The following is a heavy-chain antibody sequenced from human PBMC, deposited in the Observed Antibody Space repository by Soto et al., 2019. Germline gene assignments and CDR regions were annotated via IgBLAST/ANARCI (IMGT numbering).Heavy chain of an antibody. CDR1: GYSFSTYG. D-gene: IGHD3-22*01. CDR3: ARAEWYDSWEDY. V-gene: IGHV1-18*01. CDR2: IGAYNGKT. J-gene: IGHJ4*02. Sequence: QVQLVQSGAEVKKPGASVKVSCKASGYSFSTYGVTWVRQAPGQGPEWMGWIGAYNGKTYFKESIQGRLTMTTDTSTYTAYMQFRSLTSDDTGVDYCARAEWYDSWEDYWRQGTLVTFSS.